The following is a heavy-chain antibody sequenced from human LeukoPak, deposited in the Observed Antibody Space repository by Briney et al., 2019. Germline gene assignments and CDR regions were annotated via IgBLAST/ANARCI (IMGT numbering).Heavy chain of an antibody. CDR2: IYYSGGT. CDR1: GGSISSSSYY. CDR3: ASGYCSGGSCLRSFDP. J-gene: IGHJ5*02. D-gene: IGHD2-15*01. V-gene: IGHV4-39*01. Sequence: PSETLSLTCTVSGGSISSSSYYWGWIRQPPGKGLEWIGSIYYSGGTYYNPSLKSRVTISVDTSMNQFSLKLSSVTAADTAVYYCASGYCSGGSCLRSFDPWGQGTLVTVSS.